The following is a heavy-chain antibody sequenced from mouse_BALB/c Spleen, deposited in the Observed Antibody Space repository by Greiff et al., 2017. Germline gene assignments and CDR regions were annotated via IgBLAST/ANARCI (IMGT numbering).Heavy chain of an antibody. J-gene: IGHJ3*01. CDR3: ARDYGSEFAY. CDR2: IDPANGNT. D-gene: IGHD1-1*01. V-gene: IGHV14-3*02. CDR1: GFNIKDTY. Sequence: EVKVVESGAELVKPGASVKLSCTASGFNIKDTYMHWVKQRPEQGLEWIGRIDPANGNTKYDPKFQGKATITADTSSNTAYLQLSSLTSEDTAVYYCARDYGSEFAYWGQGTLVTVSA.